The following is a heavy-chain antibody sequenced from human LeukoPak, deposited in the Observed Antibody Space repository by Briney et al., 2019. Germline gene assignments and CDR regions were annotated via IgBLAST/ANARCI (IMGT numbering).Heavy chain of an antibody. Sequence: PGRSLRLSCAASGFTFSSYAMHWVRQAPGKGLEWVAVISCDGSNKYYADSVKGRFTISRDNSKNTLYLQMNSLRAEDTAVYYCASPSLGIFGVVTYSHDAFDIWGQGTMVTVSS. CDR2: ISCDGSNK. J-gene: IGHJ3*02. V-gene: IGHV3-30-3*01. D-gene: IGHD3-3*01. CDR1: GFTFSSYA. CDR3: ASPSLGIFGVVTYSHDAFDI.